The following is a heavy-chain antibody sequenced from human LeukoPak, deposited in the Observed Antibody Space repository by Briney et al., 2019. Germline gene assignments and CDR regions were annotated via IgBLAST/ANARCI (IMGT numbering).Heavy chain of an antibody. J-gene: IGHJ6*02. D-gene: IGHD3-3*01. CDR2: ISGSGGST. Sequence: GGSLRLSCAASGFTFRIYAMSWVRQAPGKGLEWVSTISGSGGSTYYADSVKGRFTISRDTSKSTLYLQLNSLRAEDTAVYYCAKDFGPAGYSAMDVWGQGTTVTVSS. V-gene: IGHV3-23*01. CDR1: GFTFRIYA. CDR3: AKDFGPAGYSAMDV.